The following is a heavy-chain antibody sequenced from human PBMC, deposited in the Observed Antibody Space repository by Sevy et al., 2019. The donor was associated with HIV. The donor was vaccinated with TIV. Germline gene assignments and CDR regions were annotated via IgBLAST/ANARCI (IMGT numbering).Heavy chain of an antibody. CDR1: GFTFSSYA. V-gene: IGHV3-30-3*01. D-gene: IGHD3-9*01. J-gene: IGHJ4*02. CDR2: ISYDGSNK. CDR3: ARDLTRIFDY. Sequence: GGSLRLSCAASGFTFSSYAMHWVRQAPGKGLEWVAVISYDGSNKYYADSVKGRFTISRDNFKNTLYLQMNSLRAEDTAVYYCARDLTRIFDYWGQGTLVTVSS.